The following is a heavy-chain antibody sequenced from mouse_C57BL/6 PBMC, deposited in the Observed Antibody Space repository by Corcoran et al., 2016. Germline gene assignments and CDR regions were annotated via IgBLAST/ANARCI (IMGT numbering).Heavy chain of an antibody. Sequence: QSQLVQSGPELKKPGETVKISCKASGYTFTTYGMSWVKQAPGKGLKWMGWINTYSGVPTYSDDFKGRFAFSLETSASTAYLQINNLKNEDTATYFCARSKITTVMDYWGQGTTLTVSS. J-gene: IGHJ2*01. CDR2: INTYSGVP. D-gene: IGHD1-1*01. V-gene: IGHV9-3*01. CDR3: ARSKITTVMDY. CDR1: GYTFTTYG.